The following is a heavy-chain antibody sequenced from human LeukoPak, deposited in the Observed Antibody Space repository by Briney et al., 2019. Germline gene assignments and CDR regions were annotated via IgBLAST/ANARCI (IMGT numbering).Heavy chain of an antibody. J-gene: IGHJ4*02. CDR3: ARLELYYYGSGSYPPPDY. CDR1: GYSFTSYW. D-gene: IGHD3-10*01. Sequence: KGGESLKISCKGSGYSFTSYWIGWVRQMPGKDLEWMGIIYPGDSDTRYSPSFQGQVTISADKSISPAYLQWSSLKASDTAMYYCARLELYYYGSGSYPPPDYWGQGTLVTVSS. V-gene: IGHV5-51*01. CDR2: IYPGDSDT.